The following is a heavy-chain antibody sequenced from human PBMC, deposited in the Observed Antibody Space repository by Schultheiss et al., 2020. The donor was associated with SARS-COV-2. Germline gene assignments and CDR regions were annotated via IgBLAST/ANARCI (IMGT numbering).Heavy chain of an antibody. D-gene: IGHD5-24*01. CDR2: VTHSGST. V-gene: IGHV4-34*01. Sequence: SQTLSLTCAVSGGSFSDHYCTWIRQSPGKGLEYIGEVTHSGSTDYNPSLKSRVTISLDTSKNQFSLNLTAVTAADTAVYYCARQIKVGSYYNSATLSFIWGRGALVTVSS. CDR1: GGSFSDHY. J-gene: IGHJ4*02. CDR3: ARQIKVGSYYNSATLSFI.